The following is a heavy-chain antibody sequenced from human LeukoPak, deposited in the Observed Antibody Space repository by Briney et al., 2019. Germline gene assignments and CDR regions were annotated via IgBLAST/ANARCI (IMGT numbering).Heavy chain of an antibody. V-gene: IGHV3-74*01. D-gene: IGHD1-26*01. CDR3: AKDQKYSGSYFSPRY. CDR2: IKDDGSST. CDR1: GFTFRSYW. Sequence: GGSLRLSCAASGFTFRSYWMHWVRQAPGKGLVWVSRIKDDGSSTNYADSVKGRFTISRDNAKNTLYLQMNSLRAEDTAVYYCAKDQKYSGSYFSPRYWGQGTLVTVSS. J-gene: IGHJ4*02.